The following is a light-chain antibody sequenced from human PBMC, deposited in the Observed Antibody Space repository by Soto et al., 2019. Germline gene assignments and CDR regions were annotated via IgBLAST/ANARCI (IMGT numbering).Light chain of an antibody. CDR3: QQYNNWPRT. Sequence: EIVMTQSPATLSVSPGERATLSCRASQSVTSILAWYQQKPGQAPRLLIYGASTRATTIPARFSGSGSGTEFTLTISSLQSEDFAVYYCQQYNNWPRTFGQGTKVEIK. CDR1: QSVTSI. CDR2: GAS. J-gene: IGKJ1*01. V-gene: IGKV3-15*01.